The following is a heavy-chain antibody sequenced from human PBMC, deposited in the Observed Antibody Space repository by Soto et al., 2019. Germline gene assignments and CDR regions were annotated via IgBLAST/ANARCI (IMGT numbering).Heavy chain of an antibody. CDR3: TRDPRLSDY. J-gene: IGHJ4*02. Sequence: GGSLRLSCAASGFTFTDYYMTWIRQAPGKGMEYISYISGSGTVIEYADSVRGRFTVSRDNAQNSLFLQLNSLRAEDSAVYYCTRDPRLSDYWGQGTLVTVS. CDR2: ISGSGTVI. V-gene: IGHV3-11*01. CDR1: GFTFTDYY.